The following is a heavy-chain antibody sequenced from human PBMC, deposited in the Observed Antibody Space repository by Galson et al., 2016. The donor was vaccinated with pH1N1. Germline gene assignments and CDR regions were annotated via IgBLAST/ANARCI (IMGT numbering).Heavy chain of an antibody. CDR2: IIPLFGTT. CDR1: GVIFSNFS. CDR3: ARAGENYYETSGYGKT. Sequence: SVKVSCKALGVIFSNFSMSWLRQAPGQGLEWMGGIIPLFGTTNYAQKFQGRLTLTTDESTSTVYMELSSLRSEDTAVYYCARAGENYYETSGYGKTWGQGTLVTVSS. D-gene: IGHD3-22*01. V-gene: IGHV1-69*05. J-gene: IGHJ4*02.